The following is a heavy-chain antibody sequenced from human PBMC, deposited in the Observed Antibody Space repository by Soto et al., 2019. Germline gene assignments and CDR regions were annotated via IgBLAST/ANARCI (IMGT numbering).Heavy chain of an antibody. CDR3: SRVVDLGCLDY. V-gene: IGHV4-31*03. D-gene: IGHD3-16*01. CDR1: GGSISSGGYY. Sequence: QVQLQESGPGLVKPSQTLSLTCTVSGGSISSGGYYWSWIRQHPGKGLEWIGYIYYSGSTYYNPSITSRVTISVDTSKNQFSLKLSSVTAADTAVYYCSRVVDLGCLDYWGQGTLVAVSS. CDR2: IYYSGST. J-gene: IGHJ4*02.